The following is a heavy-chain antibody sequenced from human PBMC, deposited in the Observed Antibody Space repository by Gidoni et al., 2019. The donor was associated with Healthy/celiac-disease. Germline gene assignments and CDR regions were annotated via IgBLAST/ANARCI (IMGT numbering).Heavy chain of an antibody. J-gene: IGHJ3*02. Sequence: TFISYGMHRVRQAPGKGLEWVAVISYAGSNKYYADSVKVQFTISRDNSKNTLYLQMNSLRAEDPAVYYCAKAYDFWSGYWSFEIWGQGTMVTVSS. CDR3: AKAYDFWSGYWSFEI. CDR2: ISYAGSNK. CDR1: TFISYG. V-gene: IGHV3-30*18. D-gene: IGHD3-3*01.